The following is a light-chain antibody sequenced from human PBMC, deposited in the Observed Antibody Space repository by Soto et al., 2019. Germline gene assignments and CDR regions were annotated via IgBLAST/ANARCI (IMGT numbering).Light chain of an antibody. V-gene: IGKV3-20*01. CDR2: GTS. CDR3: QQYGSSYT. CDR1: QSVRSNY. Sequence: EIVLTQSPGTLSLSPGERATLSCRASQSVRSNYLAWYQQQPGQAPSLLIYGTSTRATGIPDRFSGSGSGTAFTLTISRLEPEDFAVYYCQQYGSSYTFGPGTKVEIK. J-gene: IGKJ3*01.